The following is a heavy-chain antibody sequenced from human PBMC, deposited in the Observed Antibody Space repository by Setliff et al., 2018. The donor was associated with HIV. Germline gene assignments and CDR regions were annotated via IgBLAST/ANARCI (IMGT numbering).Heavy chain of an antibody. J-gene: IGHJ6*04. V-gene: IGHV1-18*01. CDR3: AREGLWFGDRGFYMDV. D-gene: IGHD3-10*01. CDR2: IGTQNGNT. CDR1: GYSFTTYG. Sequence: ASVKVSCKASGYSFTTYGVYWVRQAPGQGLEWMGWIGTQNGNTNYAQKSQGRVTMTTDTSTNTAYMELSSLTSDDTAVYYCAREGLWFGDRGFYMDVWGKGTAVTVSS.